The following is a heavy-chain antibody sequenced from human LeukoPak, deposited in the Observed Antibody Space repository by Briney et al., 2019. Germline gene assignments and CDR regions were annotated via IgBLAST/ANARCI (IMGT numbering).Heavy chain of an antibody. CDR3: ARRLFYSGYDR. CDR2: INHSGST. Sequence: PSETLSLTCAVYGGSFSGYYWSWIRRPPGKGLEWIGEINHSGSTNNNPSLKSRVTISVDTSKNQFSLKLSSLTTADTAVYYCARRLFYSGYDRWGQGTLVTVSS. J-gene: IGHJ4*02. V-gene: IGHV4-34*01. CDR1: GGSFSGYY. D-gene: IGHD5-12*01.